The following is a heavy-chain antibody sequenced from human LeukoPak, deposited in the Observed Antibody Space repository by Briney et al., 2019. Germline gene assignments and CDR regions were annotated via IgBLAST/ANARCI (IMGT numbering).Heavy chain of an antibody. Sequence: GVSLTLFCAASGFTFSSYAMLWLRQAPGKGREGVADILCGGSNKDYADSVKGRFTSSRDKSNTTLYLQMNSLRAEDTAVSYCARGVFHYDILTGYYSLPPPFDYWGQGTLVTVSS. J-gene: IGHJ4*02. CDR2: ILCGGSNK. CDR3: ARGVFHYDILTGYYSLPPPFDY. V-gene: IGHV3-30-3*01. D-gene: IGHD3-9*01. CDR1: GFTFSSYA.